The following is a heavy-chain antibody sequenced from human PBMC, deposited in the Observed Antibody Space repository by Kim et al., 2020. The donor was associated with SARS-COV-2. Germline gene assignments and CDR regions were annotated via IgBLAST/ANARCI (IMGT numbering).Heavy chain of an antibody. D-gene: IGHD6-19*01. V-gene: IGHV4-59*08. CDR3: ARTVGQWLVPGFDY. Sequence: SETLSLTCTVSGGSISSYYWSWIRQPPGKGLEWIGYIYYSGSTNYNPSLKSRVTISVDTSKNQFSLKLSSVTAADTAVYYCARTVGQWLVPGFDYWGQGTLVTVSS. CDR2: IYYSGST. CDR1: GGSISSYY. J-gene: IGHJ4*02.